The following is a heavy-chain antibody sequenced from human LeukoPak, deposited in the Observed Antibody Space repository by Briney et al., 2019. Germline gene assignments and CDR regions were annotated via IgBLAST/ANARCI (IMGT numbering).Heavy chain of an antibody. CDR2: IYSGGSA. J-gene: IGHJ4*02. V-gene: IGHV3-53*01. CDR3: SRLTMIGFFDY. D-gene: IGHD3-22*01. CDR1: GFTVSSNY. Sequence: TGGSLRLSCAASGFTVSSNYMSWVRQAPGKGLEWVSVIYSGGSAYYADSVKGRFTISRDNYKNTLYLQMSSLRAEDTAVYYCSRLTMIGFFDYWGQGTLVTVSS.